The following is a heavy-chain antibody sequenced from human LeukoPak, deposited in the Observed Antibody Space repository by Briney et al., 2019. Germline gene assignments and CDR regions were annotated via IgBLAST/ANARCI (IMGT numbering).Heavy chain of an antibody. CDR2: IIPILGIA. Sequence: SVKVSCKASGGTFSSYTISWVRQAPGQGLEWMGRIIPILGIANYAQKFQGRVTITADESTSTAYMELSSLRSEDTAVYHCARDVAVAGSFDYWGQGTLVTVSS. D-gene: IGHD6-19*01. V-gene: IGHV1-69*04. CDR3: ARDVAVAGSFDY. CDR1: GGTFSSYT. J-gene: IGHJ4*02.